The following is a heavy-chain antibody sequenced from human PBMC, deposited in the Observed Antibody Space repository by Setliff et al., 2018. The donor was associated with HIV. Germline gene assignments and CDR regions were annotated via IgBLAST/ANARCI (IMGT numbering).Heavy chain of an antibody. CDR2: IYTSGST. CDR1: GGSISSGGYY. D-gene: IGHD5-18*01. CDR3: AREILCSFGYYFDY. V-gene: IGHV4-61*02. Sequence: SETLSLTCTVSGGSISSGGYYWSWIRQPAGKGLEWIGRIYTSGSTQYNPSLKSRLTISVDTSKNQFSLKLRSVTAADTAAYYCAREILCSFGYYFDYWGQGTLVTVSS. J-gene: IGHJ4*02.